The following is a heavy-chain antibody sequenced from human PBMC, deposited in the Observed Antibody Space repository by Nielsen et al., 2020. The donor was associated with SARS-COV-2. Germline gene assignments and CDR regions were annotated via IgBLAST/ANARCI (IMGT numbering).Heavy chain of an antibody. CDR3: ARDGKYYYDSSGYFVEAYYFDY. V-gene: IGHV3-33*01. J-gene: IGHJ4*02. Sequence: GGSLRLSCAASGFTFSSYGMHWVRQAPGKGLEWVAVIWYDGSNKYYADSVKGRFTISRDNSKNTLYLQMNSLRAEDTAVYYCARDGKYYYDSSGYFVEAYYFDYWGQGTLVTVSS. CDR1: GFTFSSYG. D-gene: IGHD3-22*01. CDR2: IWYDGSNK.